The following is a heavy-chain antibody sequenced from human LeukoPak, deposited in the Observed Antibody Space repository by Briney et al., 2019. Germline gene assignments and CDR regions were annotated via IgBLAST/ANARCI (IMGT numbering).Heavy chain of an antibody. D-gene: IGHD4-17*01. V-gene: IGHV3-23*01. CDR2: ISGSGGST. Sequence: GGTLRLSCAASGFTFSNYGMSWVRQVPGKGLEWVSGISGSGGSTFYADSVKGRFTISRDNSKNTLYLQMNSLRAEDTAIYYCAKYGAGGYYYYYMDVWGKGTTVTISS. CDR3: AKYGAGGYYYYYMDV. CDR1: GFTFSNYG. J-gene: IGHJ6*03.